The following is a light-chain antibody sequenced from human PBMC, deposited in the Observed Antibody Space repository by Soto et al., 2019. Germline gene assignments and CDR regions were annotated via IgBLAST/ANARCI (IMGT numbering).Light chain of an antibody. Sequence: EIVMTQSPATLSVSPGERATLSCRASQSVSNNLAWNQQKPGQGPWLLMYGASTRATGLPARFRGSGSGTEFTLTISSLQSEDSAVYYCQQYNEWPLTFGPGTKLDIK. CDR1: QSVSNN. CDR3: QQYNEWPLT. J-gene: IGKJ3*01. V-gene: IGKV3-15*01. CDR2: GAS.